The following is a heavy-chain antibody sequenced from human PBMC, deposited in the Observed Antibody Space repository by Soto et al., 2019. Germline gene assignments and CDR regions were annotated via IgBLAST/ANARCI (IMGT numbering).Heavy chain of an antibody. J-gene: IGHJ5*02. Sequence: VGSLRLSCAASGFTFSSYGVHWVRQAPGKGLEWVAVISFDGSNKYYADSVKGRFTISRDNSKNTLYLQMNSLRAEDTAVYYCARDDDSSGYYLSWFDPWGQGTLVTVSS. CDR1: GFTFSSYG. CDR3: ARDDDSSGYYLSWFDP. V-gene: IGHV3-30*03. CDR2: ISFDGSNK. D-gene: IGHD3-22*01.